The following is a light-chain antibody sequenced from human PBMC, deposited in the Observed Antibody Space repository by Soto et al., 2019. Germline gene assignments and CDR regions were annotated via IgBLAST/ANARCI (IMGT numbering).Light chain of an antibody. Sequence: QSVLTQPASVSGSPGQSITISCTGTSSDVGGYNYVSWYQQHPGKAPKLMIYEVSNRPSGVSNRSSGSKSGNTASLTISGLQAEDEADYYCSSYTSSTFYVFGTGTKFTGL. J-gene: IGLJ1*01. CDR2: EVS. CDR1: SSDVGGYNY. CDR3: SSYTSSTFYV. V-gene: IGLV2-14*01.